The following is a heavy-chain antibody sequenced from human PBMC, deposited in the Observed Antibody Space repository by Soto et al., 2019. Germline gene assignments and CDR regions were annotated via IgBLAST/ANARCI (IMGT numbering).Heavy chain of an antibody. J-gene: IGHJ4*02. D-gene: IGHD6-19*01. CDR2: IYYSGST. V-gene: IGHV4-59*03. CDR3: TSGGWYYFDY. Sequence: PSETLSLTCTVSGGSIGAYYWSWIRQPPGKGLEWIGYIYYSGSTAYNPSLKSRVTISLDTSKNQFSLNLSSVTAADTAVYYCTSGGWYYFDYWGQETLVTVSS. CDR1: GGSIGAYY.